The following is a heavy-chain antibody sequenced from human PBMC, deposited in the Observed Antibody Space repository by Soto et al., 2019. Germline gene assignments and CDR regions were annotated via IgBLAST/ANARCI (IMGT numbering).Heavy chain of an antibody. CDR1: GFAFSSQW. V-gene: IGHV3-74*01. CDR3: ARDFSGNTTPYFDI. J-gene: IGHJ4*02. Sequence: RGSLILSCATSGFAFSSQWMHWVRQSPGKGPVCVSRTYNDGSITIYADSVNGRFTISIDNVKNTLYLQMSSLTVEDTAVYYCARDFSGNTTPYFDIWGPGTLVTVSS. CDR2: TYNDGSIT. D-gene: IGHD1-7*01.